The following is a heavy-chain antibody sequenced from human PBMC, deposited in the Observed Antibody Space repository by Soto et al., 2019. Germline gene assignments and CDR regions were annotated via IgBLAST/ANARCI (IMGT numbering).Heavy chain of an antibody. V-gene: IGHV3-9*01. Sequence: EVQLVESGGGLVQPGRSLRLSCAASGFTFDDYAMHWVRQGPGKRLEWVSSISWNSGNLGYADSVKGRFTISRDNAKNSLYLQMNSLRGEDTALYYCAKGASTTVFAFNDYWGQGPLVTVSS. CDR3: AKGASTTVFAFNDY. CDR1: GFTFDDYA. J-gene: IGHJ4*02. D-gene: IGHD4-17*01. CDR2: ISWNSGNL.